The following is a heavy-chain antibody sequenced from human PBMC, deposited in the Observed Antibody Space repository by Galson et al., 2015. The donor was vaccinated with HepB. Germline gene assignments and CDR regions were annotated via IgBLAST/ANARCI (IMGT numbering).Heavy chain of an antibody. V-gene: IGHV3-15*01. J-gene: IGHJ4*02. CDR2: IKSKTDGGAV. Sequence: SLRLSCAASGFAFSNAWMSWVRQAPGKGLEWVGRIKSKTDGGAVGYFAPVKGRFTISRDDSKNSLYLQMNSLKTEDTALYYCTRDSGYYQDFWGQGTLVTVSS. D-gene: IGHD3-3*01. CDR1: GFAFSNAW. CDR3: TRDSGYYQDF.